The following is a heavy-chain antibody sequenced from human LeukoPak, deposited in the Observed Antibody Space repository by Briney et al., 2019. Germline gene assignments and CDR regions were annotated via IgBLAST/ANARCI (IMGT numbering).Heavy chain of an antibody. CDR3: ARRGGSSSRRSPIDY. J-gene: IGHJ4*02. CDR2: IKQDGSQR. Sequence: GGSLRLSCAGAGFSITDHHMDWVRQAPGKGPEWVANIKQDGSQRYYVDSVRGRFTISRDNAKNSLFLQMNGLRAEDTAVYYCARRGGSSSRRSPIDYWGQGTLVTVSS. CDR1: GFSITDHH. V-gene: IGHV3-7*01. D-gene: IGHD6-6*01.